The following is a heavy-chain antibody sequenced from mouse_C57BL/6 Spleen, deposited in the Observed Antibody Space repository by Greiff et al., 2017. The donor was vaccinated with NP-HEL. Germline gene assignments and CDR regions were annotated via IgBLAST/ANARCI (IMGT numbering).Heavy chain of an antibody. J-gene: IGHJ3*01. CDR1: GYTFTDYY. Sequence: EVKLQQSGPELVKPGASVKISCKASGYTFTDYYMNWVKQSHGKSLEWIGDINPNNGGTSYNQKFKGKATLTVDKSSSTAYMELRSLTSEDSAVYYCARDGSSTWFAYWGQGTLVTVSA. D-gene: IGHD1-1*01. V-gene: IGHV1-26*01. CDR2: INPNNGGT. CDR3: ARDGSSTWFAY.